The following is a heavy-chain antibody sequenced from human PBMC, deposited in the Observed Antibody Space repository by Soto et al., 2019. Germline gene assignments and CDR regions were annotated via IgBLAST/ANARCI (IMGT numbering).Heavy chain of an antibody. D-gene: IGHD1-1*01. CDR1: VFTISSNA. CDR3: AKDKPGTTCFDS. J-gene: IGHJ4*02. CDR2: ISDRGDTT. V-gene: IGHV3-23*01. Sequence: WWSLTLTCTASVFTISSNAMYWFRRAPGRGLEGVSGISDRGDTTHYAASMKGRFTISRDTSKNTLYLQLNTLRADDTAVYYCAKDKPGTTCFDSWGKGTLVTV.